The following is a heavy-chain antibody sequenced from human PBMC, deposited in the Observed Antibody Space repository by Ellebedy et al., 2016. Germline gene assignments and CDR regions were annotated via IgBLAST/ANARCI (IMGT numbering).Heavy chain of an antibody. CDR1: GGSISSGGYY. CDR3: ARMGQWGTVTTSAWWFDP. CDR2: IYYSGST. J-gene: IGHJ5*02. D-gene: IGHD4-17*01. Sequence: SETLSLXCTVSGGSISSGGYYWSWIRQHPGKGLEWIGYIYYSGSTYYNPSLKSRVNISVDTSKNQLSLKLSSVTAADTAVYYCARMGQWGTVTTSAWWFDPWGQGTLVTVSS. V-gene: IGHV4-31*03.